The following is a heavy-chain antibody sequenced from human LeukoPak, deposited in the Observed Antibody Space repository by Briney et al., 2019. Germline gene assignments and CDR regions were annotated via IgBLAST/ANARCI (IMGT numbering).Heavy chain of an antibody. CDR3: AKGGKYDILTGFPRSRLLGDY. CDR2: IRYDGRNK. Sequence: GGSLRLSCAASGFTFSNYGMHWVRQAPGKGLEWVAFIRYDGRNKYYADSVKGRFTISRDNSKNTLYLQMNSLRIEDTAVYYCAKGGKYDILTGFPRSRLLGDYWGQGTLVTVSS. D-gene: IGHD3-9*01. J-gene: IGHJ4*02. V-gene: IGHV3-30*02. CDR1: GFTFSNYG.